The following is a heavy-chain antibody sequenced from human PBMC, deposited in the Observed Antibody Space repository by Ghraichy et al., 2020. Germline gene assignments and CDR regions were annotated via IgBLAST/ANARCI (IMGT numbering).Heavy chain of an antibody. J-gene: IGHJ5*02. Sequence: SETLSLTCAVYGGSFSGYYWSWIRQPPGKGLEWIGEINHSGSTNYNPSLKSRVTISVDTSKNQFSLKLSSVTAADTAVYYCARESNPPPGYSYGYRRYWFDPWGQGTLVTVSS. CDR2: INHSGST. V-gene: IGHV4-34*01. D-gene: IGHD5-18*01. CDR1: GGSFSGYY. CDR3: ARESNPPPGYSYGYRRYWFDP.